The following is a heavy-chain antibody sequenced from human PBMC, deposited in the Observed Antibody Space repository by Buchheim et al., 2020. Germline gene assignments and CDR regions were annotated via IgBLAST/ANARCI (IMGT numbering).Heavy chain of an antibody. CDR2: INPNSGGT. D-gene: IGHD3-16*01. CDR3: ARSGHSGASKGGGYSYYDAMDV. J-gene: IGHJ6*01. V-gene: IGHV1-2*04. Sequence: QVQLVQSGAEVKKPGASVKVSCKASGYIFSDYYIHWVRQAPGQGLEWMGWINPNSGGTNYAQKFRGWVTMTRDTSVTTSYMQLNRLRSDDTAVYYCARSGHSGASKGGGYSYYDAMDVWGQGTT. CDR1: GYIFSDYY.